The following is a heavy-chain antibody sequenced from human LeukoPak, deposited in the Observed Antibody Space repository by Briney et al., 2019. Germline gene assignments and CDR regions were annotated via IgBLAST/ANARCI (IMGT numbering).Heavy chain of an antibody. J-gene: IGHJ4*02. CDR1: GGSISSYY. D-gene: IGHD3-10*01. V-gene: IGHV4-59*01. CDR2: IYYSGST. Sequence: SETLSLTSTVSGGSISSYYWSWIRQPPGKGLEWIGYIYYSGSTNYNPSLKSRVTISVDTSKNQFSLKLSSVTAADTAVYYCARVYFPYRWFGELSFDYWGQGTLVTVSS. CDR3: ARVYFPYRWFGELSFDY.